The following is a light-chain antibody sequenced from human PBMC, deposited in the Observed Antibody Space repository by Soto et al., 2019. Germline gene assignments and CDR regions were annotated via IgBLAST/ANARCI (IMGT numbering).Light chain of an antibody. V-gene: IGKV3-11*01. J-gene: IGKJ1*01. CDR3: QQNLGVHT. Sequence: EILFTQSPLTLSLSPGERATPSCRASQNVRGYLAWYQQKPGQAPRLLIYDASNRATGIPARFSGSGSGTDFTLTISSLEPEDSAVYYCQQNLGVHTFGQGTKVDI. CDR1: QNVRGY. CDR2: DAS.